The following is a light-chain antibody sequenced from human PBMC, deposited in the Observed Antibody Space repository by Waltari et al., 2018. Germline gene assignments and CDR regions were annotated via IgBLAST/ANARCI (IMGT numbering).Light chain of an antibody. CDR3: HQYKIWPEA. CDR2: GAS. CDR1: QSISDR. V-gene: IGKV3D-15*01. J-gene: IGKJ1*01. Sequence: EIVMTQSPATLSVSPGARATLPCTASQSISDRLGWYQPRPGQAPRLLIYGASTRATGIPARFSGSGSGTEFTLTISSLQSEDFAVYYCHQYKIWPEAFGQGTKVEIK.